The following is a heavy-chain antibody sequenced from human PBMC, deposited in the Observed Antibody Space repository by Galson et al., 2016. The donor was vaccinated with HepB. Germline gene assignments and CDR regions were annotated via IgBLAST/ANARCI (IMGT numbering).Heavy chain of an antibody. CDR3: ALVLGRAQWDY. CDR1: GFSFSSYW. CDR2: IHPDGSRV. J-gene: IGHJ4*02. D-gene: IGHD6-19*01. V-gene: IGHV3-7*02. Sequence: SLRLSCAASGFSFSSYWMSWVRQAPGKGLELVGHIHPDGSRVDYVDSLKGRFTISRDNAKKSLYLQMNSLSSEDTALYSCALVLGRAQWDYWGQGALVTVSS.